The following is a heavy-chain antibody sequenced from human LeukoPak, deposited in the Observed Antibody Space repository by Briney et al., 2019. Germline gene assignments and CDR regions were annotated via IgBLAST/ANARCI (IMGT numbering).Heavy chain of an antibody. J-gene: IGHJ6*03. V-gene: IGHV1-2*02. D-gene: IGHD1-7*01. CDR3: ARIRITGTTVDYYYMDV. CDR2: INPNSGGT. Sequence: ASVKVSCKASGYTFTGYYMHWVRQAPGQGLEWMGWINPNSGGTNYAQKFQGRVTMTRDTSISTAYMELSSLRSEDTAVYYCARIRITGTTVDYYYMDVWGKGTTVTVSS. CDR1: GYTFTGYY.